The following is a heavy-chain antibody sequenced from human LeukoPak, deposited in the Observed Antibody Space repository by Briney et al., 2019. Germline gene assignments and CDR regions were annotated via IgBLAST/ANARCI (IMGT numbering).Heavy chain of an antibody. V-gene: IGHV1-2*02. CDR2: ISPNSGGT. CDR3: ARGDCSTISCPFDP. CDR1: GYTFTGYY. D-gene: IGHD2-2*01. J-gene: IGHJ5*02. Sequence: ASVKVPCKASGYTFTGYYIHWVRQAPGQGLEWIGWISPNSGGTKYAQNFQGRVTMTRDTSISTAYMELNRLRSDDTAVYYCARGDCSTISCPFDPWGQGTLVTVSS.